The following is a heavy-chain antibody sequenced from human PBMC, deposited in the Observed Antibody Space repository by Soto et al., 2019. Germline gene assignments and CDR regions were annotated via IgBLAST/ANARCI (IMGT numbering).Heavy chain of an antibody. CDR3: VRANWYSEY. CDR1: GGSISNHY. Sequence: QVQLQESGPGLVKPSETLSLTCTVSGGSISNHYWSWIRQPPGKGLEWIGYIYYNGNTNYNPSLKSRVTMSVDTCKNQISLKLSSVTAADTAVYYCVRANWYSEYWGQGTLVTVSS. V-gene: IGHV4-59*11. J-gene: IGHJ4*02. D-gene: IGHD2-21*02. CDR2: IYYNGNT.